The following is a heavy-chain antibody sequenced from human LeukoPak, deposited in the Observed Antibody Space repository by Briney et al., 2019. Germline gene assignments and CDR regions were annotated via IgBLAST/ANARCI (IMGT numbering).Heavy chain of an antibody. V-gene: IGHV1-69*01. J-gene: IGHJ6*02. CDR3: ARRGYSYGPIGHYYYYGMDV. CDR1: GGTFSSYA. CDR2: IIPIFGTA. D-gene: IGHD5-18*01. Sequence: ASVKVSCKASGGTFSSYAISWVRQAPGQGLEWMGGIIPIFGTANYAQKFQGRATITADESTSTAYMELSSLRSEDTAVYYCARRGYSYGPIGHYYYYGMDVWGQGTTVTVSS.